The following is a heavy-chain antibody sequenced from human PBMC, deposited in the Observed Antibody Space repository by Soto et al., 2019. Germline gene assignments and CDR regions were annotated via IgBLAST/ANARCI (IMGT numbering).Heavy chain of an antibody. V-gene: IGHV1-3*04. CDR1: GYTFSSSP. CDR3: ARDEGVASGN. CDR2: INTANDDT. Sequence: ASVKVSCKASGYTFSSSPLHWVRQAPGQRPEWMGWINTANDDTKYSQKFQDRVTLTRDTSASTAYMEVSSLTPEDTAVYYCARDEGVASGNWCQGTLVTVSS. D-gene: IGHD5-12*01. J-gene: IGHJ4*02.